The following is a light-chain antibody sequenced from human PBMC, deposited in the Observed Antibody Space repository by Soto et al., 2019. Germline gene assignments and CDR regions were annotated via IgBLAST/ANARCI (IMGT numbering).Light chain of an antibody. CDR1: QGISSY. CDR2: AAS. CDR3: QQNYCTPLA. J-gene: IGKJ4*01. V-gene: IGKV1-39*01. Sequence: IQLTQSRCSLSASVGEKDTITCRASQGISSYLAWYQQKPGKAPNLLIYAASTLESGVPSRFSDSGSGTDFTLTISSLQLEDFASYYCQQNYCTPLAFGGGTKVDNK.